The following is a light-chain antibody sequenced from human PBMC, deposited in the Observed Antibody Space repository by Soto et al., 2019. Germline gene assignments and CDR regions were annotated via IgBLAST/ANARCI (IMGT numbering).Light chain of an antibody. Sequence: QSVLTQPPSVSGAPGQRVTISCTGSSSNIGADHDVHWYQQLPGTAPKLLIYGNSNRPSGVPDRFSGSKSGTSASLAITGLQAEDEADYYCQSYDSSLSGSEVFGTGTKVTVL. CDR2: GNS. CDR1: SSNIGADHD. J-gene: IGLJ1*01. CDR3: QSYDSSLSGSEV. V-gene: IGLV1-40*01.